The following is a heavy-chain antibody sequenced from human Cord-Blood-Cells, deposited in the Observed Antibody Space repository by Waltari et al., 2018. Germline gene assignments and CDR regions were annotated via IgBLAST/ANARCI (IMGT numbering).Heavy chain of an antibody. CDR3: ARRLSTGYFDY. D-gene: IGHD1-1*01. CDR1: GGSISSSSYY. Sequence: QLQLQESGPGLVKPSETLSLTCTVSGGSISSSSYYWGWIRQPPGKGLEWIGSIYYSGSTYYNPSLKSRVTISVDTSKNQFSLKLSSVTAADTAVHYCARRLSTGYFDYWGQGTLVTVSS. CDR2: IYYSGST. J-gene: IGHJ4*02. V-gene: IGHV4-39*01.